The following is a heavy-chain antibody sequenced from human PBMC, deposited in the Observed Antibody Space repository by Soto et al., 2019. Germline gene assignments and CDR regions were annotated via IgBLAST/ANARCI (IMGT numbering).Heavy chain of an antibody. CDR2: IYHSGST. CDR1: GGSISSGGYS. D-gene: IGHD4-17*01. J-gene: IGHJ4*02. CDR3: ARAYGDYTWGYYFDY. V-gene: IGHV4-30-2*01. Sequence: QLQLQESGSGLVKPSQTLSLTCAVSGGSISSGGYSWSWIRQPPGKGLEWIGYIYHSGSTYYNPSLKRRVTISVDRSKNQFSLKLSSVTAADTAVYYCARAYGDYTWGYYFDYWGQGTLVTVSS.